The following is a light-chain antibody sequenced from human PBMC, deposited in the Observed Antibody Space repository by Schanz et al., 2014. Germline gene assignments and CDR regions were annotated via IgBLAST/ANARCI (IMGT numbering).Light chain of an antibody. V-gene: IGKV3-15*01. CDR1: QSVSSN. CDR3: QQRSNWPPLT. CDR2: GAS. Sequence: EIVMTQSPATLSVSPGERATLSCRASQSVSSNLAWYQQKPGQAPRLLIYGASTRATGIPARVSGSGSGTEFTLTISSLQSEDVAVYYCQQRSNWPPLTFGGGTKV. J-gene: IGKJ4*01.